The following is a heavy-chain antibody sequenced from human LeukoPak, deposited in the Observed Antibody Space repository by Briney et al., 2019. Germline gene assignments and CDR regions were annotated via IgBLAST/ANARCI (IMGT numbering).Heavy chain of an antibody. CDR3: ARGRSIVSDY. CDR1: GYRFASYS. J-gene: IGHJ4*02. CDR2: ISGYSGNT. V-gene: IGHV1-18*01. Sequence: ASVKVSCKASGYRFASYSISWMRQAPGQGLEWMGRISGYSGNTKYAQKFQGRVTMTTDTSTGIAYMELNSLRSDDTAVYYCARGRSIVSDYWGQGTLVTVSS. D-gene: IGHD3-22*01.